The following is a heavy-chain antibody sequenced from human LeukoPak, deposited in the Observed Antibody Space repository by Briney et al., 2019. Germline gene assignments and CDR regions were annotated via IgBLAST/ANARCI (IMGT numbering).Heavy chain of an antibody. J-gene: IGHJ6*03. CDR2: INHSGST. V-gene: IGHV4-34*01. D-gene: IGHD2-2*01. CDR3: ARGKSASTRLKRGYYYYYMDV. CDR1: GGSFSGYY. Sequence: SETLSLTCAVYGGSFSGYYWSWIRQLPGKGLEWIGEINHSGSTNYNPSLKSRVTTSVDTSKNQFSLKLSSVTAADTAVYYCARGKSASTRLKRGYYYYYMDVWGKGTTVTVSS.